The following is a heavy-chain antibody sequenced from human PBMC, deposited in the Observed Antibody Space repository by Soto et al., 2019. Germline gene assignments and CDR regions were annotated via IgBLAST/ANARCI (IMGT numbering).Heavy chain of an antibody. CDR1: GFMFSNYA. V-gene: IGHV3-23*01. D-gene: IGHD2-15*01. Sequence: VQLLESGGGLVQPGGSLRLSCAASGFMFSNYAMSWVRQAPGKGLEWFSGITGSGDDTYHADSVKGRFTISRDNSKNTLYLQMNSLRAEDTALYYCAKGSRSGRPYYFDYWGQGTLVTVSP. J-gene: IGHJ4*02. CDR2: ITGSGDDT. CDR3: AKGSRSGRPYYFDY.